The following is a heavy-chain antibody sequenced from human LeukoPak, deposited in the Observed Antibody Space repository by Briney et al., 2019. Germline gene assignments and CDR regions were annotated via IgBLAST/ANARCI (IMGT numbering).Heavy chain of an antibody. CDR1: GFTFSSYE. Sequence: GGSLRLSCAASGFTFSSYEMNWVRQAPGKGLEWVSYISSSGSTIYYADSVKGRFTISRDNAKNSLYLQMNSLRAEDTAVYYCARGRRTQLWDPYYFDYWGQGALVTVSS. CDR2: ISSSGSTI. D-gene: IGHD5-18*01. V-gene: IGHV3-48*03. CDR3: ARGRRTQLWDPYYFDY. J-gene: IGHJ4*02.